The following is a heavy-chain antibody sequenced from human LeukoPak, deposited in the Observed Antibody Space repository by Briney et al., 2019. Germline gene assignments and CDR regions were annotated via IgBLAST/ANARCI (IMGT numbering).Heavy chain of an antibody. CDR3: AKDFRSGRGVYFDY. CDR2: IKQDVSEK. J-gene: IGHJ4*02. CDR1: GFTFSSYW. Sequence: GGSLRLSCAASGFTFSSYWMSWVRQAPGKGLEWVANIKQDVSEKYYVDSVKGRFTISRDNAKNSLYLQMNSLRAEDTALYYCAKDFRSGRGVYFDYWGQGTLVTVSS. D-gene: IGHD1-26*01. V-gene: IGHV3-7*03.